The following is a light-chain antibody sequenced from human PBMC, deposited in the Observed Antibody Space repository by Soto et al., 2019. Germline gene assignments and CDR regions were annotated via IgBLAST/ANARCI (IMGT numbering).Light chain of an antibody. J-gene: IGKJ2*01. CDR1: QSVSSN. CDR2: GAS. Sequence: EIVMTQSPSTLSVSQGERATLSCRASQSVSSNLAWYQQKPGQAPRLLIYGASTRATGIPARLSGSGSGTEFTLTISSPQSEDFAVYYCQQYNNWPSYTFGQGTKLEIK. CDR3: QQYNNWPSYT. V-gene: IGKV3-15*01.